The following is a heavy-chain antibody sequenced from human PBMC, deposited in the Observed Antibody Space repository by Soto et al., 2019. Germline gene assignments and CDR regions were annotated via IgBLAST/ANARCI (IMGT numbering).Heavy chain of an antibody. J-gene: IGHJ4*02. CDR3: AREPEGSVFGLDS. CDR2: IWEDGSEE. D-gene: IGHD3-10*02. V-gene: IGHV3-33*01. CDR1: GFSFSNAL. Sequence: QVQLVESGGGVVEPGRSLRLSCAASGFSFSNALMHWVRQAPGKGLEWVAVIWEDGSEEYYADSVKGRFTISRDNSRNTRYLQLDRLRVDDMPVYYCAREPEGSVFGLDSWGQGTLVTVSS.